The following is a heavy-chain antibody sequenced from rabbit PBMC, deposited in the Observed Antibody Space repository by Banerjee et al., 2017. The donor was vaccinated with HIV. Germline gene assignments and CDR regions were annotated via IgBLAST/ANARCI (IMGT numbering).Heavy chain of an antibody. CDR2: IGAGSSGTT. CDR1: GFTLSSYW. CDR3: ARDLAAVTGWNFNL. D-gene: IGHD7-1*01. V-gene: IGHV1S45*01. Sequence: QEQLEESGGGLVQPEGSLTLTCKASGFTLSSYWMWWVRQAPGKGLEWIACIGAGSSGTTYYASWAKGRFTISKTSSTTVTLQMTSLTAADTATYFCARDLAAVTGWNFNLWGPGTLVT. J-gene: IGHJ4*01.